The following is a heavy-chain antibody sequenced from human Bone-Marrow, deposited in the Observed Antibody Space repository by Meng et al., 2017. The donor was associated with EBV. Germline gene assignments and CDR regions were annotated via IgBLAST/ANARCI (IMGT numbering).Heavy chain of an antibody. CDR2: ISSSGSTI. CDR1: GFTFSDYH. J-gene: IGHJ4*02. Sequence: VEVVGSGGGLVKTGGSLRLSWSVSGFTFSDYHMSWIRQAPGKGLEWVSYISSSGSTIYYADSVKGRFTISRDNAKNSLYLQMNSLRAEDTAVYYCARDGGYSSGWYGYWGQGTLVTVSS. V-gene: IGHV3-11*01. CDR3: ARDGGYSSGWYGY. D-gene: IGHD6-19*01.